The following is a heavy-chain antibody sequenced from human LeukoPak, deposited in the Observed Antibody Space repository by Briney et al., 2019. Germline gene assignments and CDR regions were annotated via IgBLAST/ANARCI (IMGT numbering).Heavy chain of an antibody. V-gene: IGHV1-2*02. J-gene: IGHJ4*02. D-gene: IGHD3-22*01. CDR3: ARGAYYDSSCYYFHYFDY. CDR1: GYTFTGYY. Sequence: GASVKVSCKASGYTFTGYYMHWVRQAPGQGLEWMGWINPNSGGTNYAQKFQGRVTMTRDTSISTAYMELSRLRSDDTAVYYCARGAYYDSSCYYFHYFDYWGQGTLVTVSS. CDR2: INPNSGGT.